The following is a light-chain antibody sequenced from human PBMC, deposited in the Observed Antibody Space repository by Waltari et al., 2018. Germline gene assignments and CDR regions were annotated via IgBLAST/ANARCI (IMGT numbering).Light chain of an antibody. J-gene: IGKJ4*01. Sequence: DIVMTQSPDSLAVSLGERATINCKSSQSVLYSSNNKNYVAWYQQKPGQPPKLLIYWASTRESGVPDRFSGSGSETDFTLTISSLQVEDVAVYYCQQYYSKPLTFGGGTKVEIK. CDR2: WAS. CDR3: QQYYSKPLT. CDR1: QSVLYSSNNKNY. V-gene: IGKV4-1*01.